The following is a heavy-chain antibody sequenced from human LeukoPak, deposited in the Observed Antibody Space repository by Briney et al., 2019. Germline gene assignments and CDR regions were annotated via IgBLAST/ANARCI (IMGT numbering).Heavy chain of an antibody. CDR1: ENTFTNYY. Sequence: ASVKVACKASENTFTNYYMHWVRQAPGQGLEWLGLINPNGGRTAYAQNFQGRVTMTRDTSTTTLYLELSSLRSDDTAVYYCARDFPMIPRGWYFDLWGRGTLVTVSS. J-gene: IGHJ2*01. CDR2: INPNGGRT. V-gene: IGHV1-46*01. CDR3: ARDFPMIPRGWYFDL. D-gene: IGHD3-10*01.